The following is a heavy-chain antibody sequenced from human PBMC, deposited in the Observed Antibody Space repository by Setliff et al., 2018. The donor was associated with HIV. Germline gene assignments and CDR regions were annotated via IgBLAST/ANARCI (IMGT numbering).Heavy chain of an antibody. Sequence: PVGSLRLSCAASGFIFSSYGMHWVRQAPGKGFEWVAFIRYDGSNKYYADSVKGRVTISRDNSKNTLYLQLNSLRAEDTAVYYCATIGESSGYHGGNYFDFWGRGSLGTVS. CDR3: ATIGESSGYHGGNYFDF. V-gene: IGHV3-30*02. D-gene: IGHD3-22*01. CDR1: GFIFSSYG. CDR2: IRYDGSNK. J-gene: IGHJ4*02.